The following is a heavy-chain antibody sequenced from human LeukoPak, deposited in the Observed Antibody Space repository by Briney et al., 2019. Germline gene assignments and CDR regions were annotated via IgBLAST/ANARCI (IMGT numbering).Heavy chain of an antibody. V-gene: IGHV4-61*01. J-gene: IGHJ6*02. CDR3: AREGPQGGYYYGMDV. CDR2: IYYSGST. CDR1: GGSISSSSYY. D-gene: IGHD2-15*01. Sequence: PSETLSLTCTVSGGSISSSSYYWSWIRQPPGKGLEWIGYIYYSGSTNYNPSLKSRVTISVDTSKNQFSLKLSSVTAADTAVYYCAREGPQGGYYYGMDVWGQGTTVTVSS.